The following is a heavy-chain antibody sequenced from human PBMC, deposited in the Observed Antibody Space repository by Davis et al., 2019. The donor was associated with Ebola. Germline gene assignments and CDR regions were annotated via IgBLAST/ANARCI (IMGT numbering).Heavy chain of an antibody. V-gene: IGHV1-2*06. CDR1: GYTFIDYY. J-gene: IGHJ4*02. D-gene: IGHD1-1*01. CDR3: ARDLFNSAGDY. Sequence: AASVKVSCKASGYTFIDYYIHWVRQAPGQGLEWMGRVNSNHGGTDYAQKFQGRVTMTTDTSISTVYMELSSLRSDDTAVYYCARDLFNSAGDYWGQGTLVTVSS. CDR2: VNSNHGGT.